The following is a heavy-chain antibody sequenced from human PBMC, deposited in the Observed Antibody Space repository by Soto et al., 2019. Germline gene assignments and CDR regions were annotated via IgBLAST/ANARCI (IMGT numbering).Heavy chain of an antibody. Sequence: TLSLTCPIISSSIRSSIYYWASIRQPPGKGLEWIGSIYYSGSTYYNPSLKSRVTISVDTSKNQFSLKLSSVTAADTAVYYCARRLYYDSSGFEGGGMDVWGQGTTVT. J-gene: IGHJ6*02. CDR2: IYYSGST. CDR1: SSSIRSSIYY. D-gene: IGHD3-22*01. V-gene: IGHV4-39*01. CDR3: ARRLYYDSSGFEGGGMDV.